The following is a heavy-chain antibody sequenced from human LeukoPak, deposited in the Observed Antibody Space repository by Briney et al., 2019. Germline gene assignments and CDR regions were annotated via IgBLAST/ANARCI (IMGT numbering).Heavy chain of an antibody. D-gene: IGHD3-10*01. CDR1: GFTFSSYA. V-gene: IGHV3-21*05. CDR2: ISSSSSYT. J-gene: IGHJ4*02. Sequence: GGSLRLSCAASGFTFSSYAMSWVRQAPGKGLEWVSYISSSSSYTNYADSVKGRFTISRDNAKNSLYLQMNSLRAEDTAVYYCARDLNTMVRGVPDYWGQGTLVTVSS. CDR3: ARDLNTMVRGVPDY.